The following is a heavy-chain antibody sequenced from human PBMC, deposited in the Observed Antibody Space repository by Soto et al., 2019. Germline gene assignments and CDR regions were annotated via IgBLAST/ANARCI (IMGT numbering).Heavy chain of an antibody. V-gene: IGHV4-59*01. J-gene: IGHJ4*02. D-gene: IGHD6-6*01. CDR2: IYYSGST. CDR1: GFTFSSYA. CDR3: AKVRDDHSYFFDY. Sequence: GSLRLSCAASGFTFSSYAMSWVRQAPGKGLEWIGYIYYSGSTTYNPSLKSPVTISVDTSRNQFSLKLSSVTAADTAVYYCAKVRDDHSYFFDYWGQGTLVTVSS.